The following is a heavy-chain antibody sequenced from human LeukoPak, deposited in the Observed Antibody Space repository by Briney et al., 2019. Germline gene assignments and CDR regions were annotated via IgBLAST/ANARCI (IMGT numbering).Heavy chain of an antibody. Sequence: GGSLRLSCAASGLTFSGYDMHWVRQAPGKGPEWAAVMSYGGQNERYADSVKGRVTVSRDNPKNTLYLQMNSLRAEDTAVYYCARAGRDGYNYADYWGQGTLVTVSS. D-gene: IGHD5-24*01. CDR1: GLTFSGYD. CDR3: ARAGRDGYNYADY. CDR2: MSYGGQNE. V-gene: IGHV3-30*03. J-gene: IGHJ4*02.